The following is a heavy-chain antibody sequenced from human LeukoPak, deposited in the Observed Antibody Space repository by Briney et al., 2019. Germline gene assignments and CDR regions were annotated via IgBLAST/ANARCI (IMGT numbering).Heavy chain of an antibody. V-gene: IGHV3-23*01. J-gene: IGHJ5*02. Sequence: GGSLRLSCAASGFTFSSYAMSWVRQAPGKGLEWVSAISGSGGSTYYADSVKGRFTISRDNAKNSLYLQMNSLRAEDTAVYYCARDRELDTDYNWFDPWGQGTLVTVSS. CDR2: ISGSGGST. CDR3: ARDRELDTDYNWFDP. CDR1: GFTFSSYA. D-gene: IGHD5-18*01.